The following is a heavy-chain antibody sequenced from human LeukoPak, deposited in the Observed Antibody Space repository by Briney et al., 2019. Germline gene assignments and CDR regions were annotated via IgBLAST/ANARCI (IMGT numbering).Heavy chain of an antibody. J-gene: IGHJ4*02. Sequence: GGSLRLSCAASGFTFDDYAMHWVRQAPGKGLEWVSGISWNSGSIGYADSVKGRFTISRDNAKNSLYLQMNSLRAEDTAVYYCARDGPYYDVLTGYPPFDYWGQGTLVTVSS. CDR1: GFTFDDYA. D-gene: IGHD3-9*01. V-gene: IGHV3-9*01. CDR2: ISWNSGSI. CDR3: ARDGPYYDVLTGYPPFDY.